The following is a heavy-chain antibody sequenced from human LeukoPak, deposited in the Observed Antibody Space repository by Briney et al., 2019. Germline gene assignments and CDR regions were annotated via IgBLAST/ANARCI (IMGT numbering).Heavy chain of an antibody. V-gene: IGHV3-73*01. J-gene: IGHJ4*02. CDR1: GLCFAGSA. Sequence: GGSLRLSCAASGLCFAGSAVHWVRQTSGRGLEWIGCVRSRDKNYATIYGASASGRFTISRDDSRNTASLQMNSLNTEDTAVVYCIRRVEYVASDSWGQGTLVTVSS. CDR3: IRRVEYVASDS. CDR2: VRSRDKNYAT. D-gene: IGHD3-16*01.